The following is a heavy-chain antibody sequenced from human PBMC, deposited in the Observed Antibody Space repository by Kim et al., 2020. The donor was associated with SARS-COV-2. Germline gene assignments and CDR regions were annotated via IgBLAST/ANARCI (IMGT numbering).Heavy chain of an antibody. V-gene: IGHV3-23*01. CDR1: GFTFSSYA. CDR3: ANNGLQYYDSSGYLDY. Sequence: GGSLRLSCAASGFTFSSYAMSWVRQAPGKGLEWVSAISGSGGSTYYADSVKGRFTISRDNSKNTLYLQMNSLRAEDTAVYYCANNGLQYYDSSGYLDYWGQGTLVTVSS. D-gene: IGHD3-22*01. CDR2: ISGSGGST. J-gene: IGHJ4*02.